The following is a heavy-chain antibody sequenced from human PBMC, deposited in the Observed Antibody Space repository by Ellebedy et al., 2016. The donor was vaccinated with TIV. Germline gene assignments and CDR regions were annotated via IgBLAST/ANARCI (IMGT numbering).Heavy chain of an antibody. CDR2: TNEDGDYT. Sequence: GESLKISCAASGFTFRSYWMHWVRHAPGKGLGWVSFTNEDGDYTGYADSVKGRFTVSRDNAKNSVYLRMNTLRVEDTAVYHCVRDGAYGDYSPGYYGMDVWGQGTTVTVSS. V-gene: IGHV3-74*01. D-gene: IGHD3-22*01. CDR3: VRDGAYGDYSPGYYGMDV. CDR1: GFTFRSYW. J-gene: IGHJ6*02.